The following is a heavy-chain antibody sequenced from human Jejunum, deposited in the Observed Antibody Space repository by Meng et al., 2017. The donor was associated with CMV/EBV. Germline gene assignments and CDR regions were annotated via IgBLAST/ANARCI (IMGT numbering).Heavy chain of an antibody. V-gene: IGHV3-21*01. CDR2: ISSYSSHI. Sequence: FTSFSMTWVRQAPGKGLEWVSSISSYSSHIYYADSVQSRFTISRDNAKNSLYLQMNSLRAEDTAVYYCATLISSPDYDYYYGMDVWGQGTTVTVSS. CDR1: FTSFS. CDR3: ATLISSPDYDYYYGMDV. J-gene: IGHJ6*02. D-gene: IGHD3-10*01.